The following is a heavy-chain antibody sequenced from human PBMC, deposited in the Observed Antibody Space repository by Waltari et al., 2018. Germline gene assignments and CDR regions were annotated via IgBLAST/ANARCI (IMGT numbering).Heavy chain of an antibody. V-gene: IGHV1-24*01. J-gene: IGHJ4*02. CDR2: LDPEDGET. Sequence: QVQLVQSGAEGKKPGASVKVSCKVSGYTLTELSMHWVRQAPGKGLEWMGGLDPEDGETLYAQKFKGRVTMTEDTSTDTAYMELSSLRSEDTAVYYCATHIGDCSSTSCYTFDYWGQGTLVTVSS. CDR3: ATHIGDCSSTSCYTFDY. CDR1: GYTLTELS. D-gene: IGHD2-2*02.